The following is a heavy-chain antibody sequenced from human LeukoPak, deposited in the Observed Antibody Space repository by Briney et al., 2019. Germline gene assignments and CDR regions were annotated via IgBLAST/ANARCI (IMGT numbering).Heavy chain of an antibody. D-gene: IGHD2-2*01. Sequence: SETLSLTCTVSGGSISSYYWSWIRQPPGKGLECIGYIYYSGSTNYNPSLKSRVTISVDTSKNQVSLKLRSVTAAGTAVYYCSRDRAHCSSTSCYEGPPNWFDPWGQGTLVTVSS. CDR1: GGSISSYY. CDR2: IYYSGST. V-gene: IGHV4-59*01. J-gene: IGHJ5*02. CDR3: SRDRAHCSSTSCYEGPPNWFDP.